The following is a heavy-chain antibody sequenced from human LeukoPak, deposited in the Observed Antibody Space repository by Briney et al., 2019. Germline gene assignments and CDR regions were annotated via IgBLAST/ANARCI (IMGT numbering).Heavy chain of an antibody. CDR3: AKVLVGTTCFEY. CDR2: ISGSGGST. Sequence: PGGSLRLSCAASGLTFSSHGMSWVRQAPGKGLEWVSAISGSGGSTYYADSVKGRFTMSRDNSKNTLYLQMNSLRAEDTAVYYCAKVLVGTTCFEYWGQGTLVTVSS. D-gene: IGHD1-7*01. V-gene: IGHV3-23*01. CDR1: GLTFSSHG. J-gene: IGHJ4*02.